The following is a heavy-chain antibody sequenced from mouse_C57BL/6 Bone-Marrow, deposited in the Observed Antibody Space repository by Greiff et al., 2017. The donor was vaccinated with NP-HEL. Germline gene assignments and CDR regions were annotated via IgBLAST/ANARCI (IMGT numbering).Heavy chain of an antibody. Sequence: VQLQQSGPGLVQPSQSLSITCTVSGFSLTSYGVHWVRQSPGKGLEWLGVIWSGGSTDYNAAFISRLSISKDNSKSQVFFKMNSLQADDAAIYYCARNGPYCGSRTGFAYWGQGALVTVSA. CDR3: ARNGPYCGSRTGFAY. D-gene: IGHD1-1*01. CDR2: IWSGGST. J-gene: IGHJ3*01. V-gene: IGHV2-2*01. CDR1: GFSLTSYG.